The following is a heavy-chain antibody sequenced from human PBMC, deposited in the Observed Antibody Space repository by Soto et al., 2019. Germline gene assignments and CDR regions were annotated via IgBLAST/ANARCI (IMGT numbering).Heavy chain of an antibody. D-gene: IGHD2-21*02. CDR3: ARDKRVVVTTLPYFDD. Sequence: EVQLVESGGGLVQPGGSLRLSCAASGFTFINYEMNWVRQAPGKGLEWVSYINSDGSTRYYADSVKGRFTISRDNAKNSLYLQMHSLGAEDSAVYYCARDKRVVVTTLPYFDDWGPGTLVTVSS. CDR2: INSDGSTR. J-gene: IGHJ4*02. V-gene: IGHV3-48*03. CDR1: GFTFINYE.